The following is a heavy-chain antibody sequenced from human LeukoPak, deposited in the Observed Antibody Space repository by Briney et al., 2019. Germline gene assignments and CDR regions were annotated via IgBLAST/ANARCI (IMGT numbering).Heavy chain of an antibody. CDR3: ARGYSNYVSYYYYGMDV. CDR2: INHSGST. Sequence: SKTLSLTCAVYGGSFSGYYWSWIRQPPGKGLEWIGEINHSGSTNYNPSLKSRVTISVDTSKNQFSLKLSSVTAADTAVYYCARGYSNYVSYYYYGMDVWGQGTTVTVSS. V-gene: IGHV4-34*01. D-gene: IGHD4-11*01. J-gene: IGHJ6*02. CDR1: GGSFSGYY.